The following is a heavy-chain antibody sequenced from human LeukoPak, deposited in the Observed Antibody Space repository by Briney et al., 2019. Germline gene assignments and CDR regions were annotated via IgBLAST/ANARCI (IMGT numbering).Heavy chain of an antibody. V-gene: IGHV3-21*01. CDR1: GFTFSSYA. Sequence: GGSLRLSCAASGFTFSSYAMSWVRQAPGKGLEWVSSISSSSSYIYYADSVKGRFTISRDNAKNSLYLQMNSLRAEDTAVYYCAREPDYGDYVRYFDYWGQGTLVTVSS. CDR2: ISSSSSYI. J-gene: IGHJ4*02. CDR3: AREPDYGDYVRYFDY. D-gene: IGHD4-17*01.